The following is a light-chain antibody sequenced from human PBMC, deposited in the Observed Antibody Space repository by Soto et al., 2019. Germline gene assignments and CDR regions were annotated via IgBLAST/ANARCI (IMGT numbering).Light chain of an antibody. V-gene: IGLV2-11*01. J-gene: IGLJ1*01. CDR2: DVS. CDR1: SSDFSGDDF. CDR3: CSYAGSYTLYV. Sequence: QSVLTQPRSVSGSPGQSDTISCTGTSSDFSGDDFVSWYQHHPAKEPKLMIYDVSKRPSGVPDRFTGSKSGNTTSLTNSGLQAEDEADYYCCSYAGSYTLYVFGTGTKVTVL.